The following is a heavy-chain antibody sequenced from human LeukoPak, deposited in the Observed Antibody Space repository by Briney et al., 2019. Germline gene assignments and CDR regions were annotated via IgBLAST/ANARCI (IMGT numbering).Heavy chain of an antibody. CDR3: ARQLGYCSSTSCQQSYFDY. J-gene: IGHJ4*02. V-gene: IGHV5-51*01. CDR1: GYSFTNYW. D-gene: IGHD2-2*01. Sequence: GESLKISCKGAGYSFTNYWIGWVRQMPGKGLEWMGIIHPGDSDTRYSPSFQGQVTISADKSISTAYLQWSSLKASDTAMFYCARQLGYCSSTSCQQSYFDYWGQGTLVTVSS. CDR2: IHPGDSDT.